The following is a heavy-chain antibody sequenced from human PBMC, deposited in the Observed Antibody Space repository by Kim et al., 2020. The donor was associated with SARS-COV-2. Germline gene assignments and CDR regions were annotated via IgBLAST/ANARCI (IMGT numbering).Heavy chain of an antibody. D-gene: IGHD6-13*01. CDR3: AGGSSENRYYYYGMDV. Sequence: ASVKVSCKASGYTFTGYYMHWVRQAPGQGLEWMGRINPNSGGTNYAQKFQGRVTMTRDTSISTAYMELSRLRSDDTAVYYCAGGSSENRYYYYGMDVWGQGTTVTVSS. V-gene: IGHV1-2*06. J-gene: IGHJ6*02. CDR2: INPNSGGT. CDR1: GYTFTGYY.